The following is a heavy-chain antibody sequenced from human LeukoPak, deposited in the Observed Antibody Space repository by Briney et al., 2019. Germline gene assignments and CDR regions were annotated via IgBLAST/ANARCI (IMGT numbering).Heavy chain of an antibody. CDR1: GLIFSSYG. J-gene: IGHJ4*02. CDR2: IRYDGSNK. Sequence: PGGSLRLSCAVSGLIFSSYGMHWVRQAPGKGLEWVAFIRYDGSNKYYADSVKGRLTISRDNSKNTLYLQMNSLRAEDTAVYYCAKNTGSAMAGYFDYWGQGTLVTVSS. CDR3: AKNTGSAMAGYFDY. V-gene: IGHV3-30*02. D-gene: IGHD3-10*01.